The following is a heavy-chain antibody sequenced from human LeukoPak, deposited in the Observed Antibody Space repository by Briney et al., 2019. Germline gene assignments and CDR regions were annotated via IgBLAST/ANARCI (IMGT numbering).Heavy chain of an antibody. CDR2: IYHSGST. CDR3: ARISYGSGNYWIDY. D-gene: IGHD3-10*01. J-gene: IGHJ4*02. Sequence: SETLSLTCAVSGGSISSGGYSWSWIRQPPGKGLEWIGYIYHSGSTYYTPSLKSRVTISVDTSKNQFSLKLGSVTAADTAVYFCARISYGSGNYWIDYWGQGTLVTVSS. CDR1: GGSISSGGYS. V-gene: IGHV4-30-2*01.